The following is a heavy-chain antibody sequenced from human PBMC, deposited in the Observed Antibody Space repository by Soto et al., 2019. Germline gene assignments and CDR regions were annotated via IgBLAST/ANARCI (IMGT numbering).Heavy chain of an antibody. CDR1: GYSFTSYW. Sequence: GESLKISCKGSGYSFTSYWIGWVRQMPGKGLEWMGIIYPGDSDTRYSPSFQGQVTISADKSISTAYLQWSSLKASGTAMYYCARRKYYGSGSSIGAGYYYYYGMDVWGQGTTVTVSS. J-gene: IGHJ6*02. CDR3: ARRKYYGSGSSIGAGYYYYYGMDV. D-gene: IGHD3-10*01. V-gene: IGHV5-51*01. CDR2: IYPGDSDT.